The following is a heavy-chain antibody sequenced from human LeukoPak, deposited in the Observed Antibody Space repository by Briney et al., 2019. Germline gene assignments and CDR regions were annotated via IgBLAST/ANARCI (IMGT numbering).Heavy chain of an antibody. Sequence: GGSLRLSCAASGFTFSSYAMSWVRQAPGKGLVWVSRTNSDGSRTDYADSVKGRFTISRDNAENTLYLQMNSLRVEDTAVYYCARDRGINMVRGVIDYWGQGTLVTVSS. CDR1: GFTFSSYA. CDR2: TNSDGSRT. CDR3: ARDRGINMVRGVIDY. D-gene: IGHD3-10*01. J-gene: IGHJ4*02. V-gene: IGHV3-74*01.